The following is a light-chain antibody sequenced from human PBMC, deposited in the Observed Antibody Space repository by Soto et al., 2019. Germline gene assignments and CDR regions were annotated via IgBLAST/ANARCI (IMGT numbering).Light chain of an antibody. CDR1: SSNIGSNT. CDR2: SNN. CDR3: AAWDDSLNGVV. V-gene: IGLV1-44*01. Sequence: QSVLTQPPSASGTPRQRVTISCSGSSSNIGSNTVNWYQHLPGTAPKLLIYSNNQRPSGVPDRFSGSKSGTSASLAISGLQSEDEADYYCAAWDDSLNGVVFGGGTQLTVL. J-gene: IGLJ2*01.